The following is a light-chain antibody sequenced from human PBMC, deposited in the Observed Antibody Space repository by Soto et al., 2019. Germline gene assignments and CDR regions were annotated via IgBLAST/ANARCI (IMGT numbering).Light chain of an antibody. J-gene: IGKJ1*01. CDR2: GAS. CDR3: QHYRRITWS. V-gene: IGKV1-5*01. CDR1: QSVGTW. Sequence: DIQMTQSPSTLSASVGGRVTITCRASQSVGTWVAWYQQKPGKAPKLLIYGASNLESGVPSRFSGSGSGTEFTLTITTLQPDDFATYFCQHYRRITWSFDPGTKVDIK.